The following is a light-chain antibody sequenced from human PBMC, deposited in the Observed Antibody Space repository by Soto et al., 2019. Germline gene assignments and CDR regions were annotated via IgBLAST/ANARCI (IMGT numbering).Light chain of an antibody. V-gene: IGKV1-5*01. CDR2: DAS. Sequence: DIQMTQSPSTLSASVGDRVTIACRASQSISNLLAWYQQRPGKAPQLLIYDASTLLRGVPSRFSGSGFGTEFTLTISSLQPDDFATYYCQQFNRYSSWTLGQGTKVDIK. J-gene: IGKJ1*01. CDR1: QSISNL. CDR3: QQFNRYSSWT.